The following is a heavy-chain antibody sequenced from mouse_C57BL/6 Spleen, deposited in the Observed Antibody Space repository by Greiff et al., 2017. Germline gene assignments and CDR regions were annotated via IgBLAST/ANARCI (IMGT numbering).Heavy chain of an antibody. D-gene: IGHD1-1*01. Sequence: EVQLQQSGPELVKPGASVKISCKASGYSFTGYYMNWVKQSPEKSLEWIGEINPSTGGTTYNQKFKAKATLTVDKSSSTAYMQLKGLTSEDSAVYYCARSGDYYGYWGQGTTLTVSS. CDR1: GYSFTGYY. CDR3: ARSGDYYGY. J-gene: IGHJ2*01. CDR2: INPSTGGT. V-gene: IGHV1-42*01.